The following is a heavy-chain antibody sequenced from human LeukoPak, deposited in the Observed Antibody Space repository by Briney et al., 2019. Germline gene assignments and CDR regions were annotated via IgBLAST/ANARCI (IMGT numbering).Heavy chain of an antibody. V-gene: IGHV4-59*01. CDR2: IYHSGST. CDR1: GGSIRTYY. J-gene: IGHJ5*02. Sequence: PSETLSLTCTLSGGSIRTYYWSWIRQPRGKGLEWIGYIYHSGSTNYNPSLKSRVTISVDTSKNQFSLKLSSVTAADTAVYYCARRRGITPNWFDPWGQGTLVTVSS. CDR3: ARRRGITPNWFDP. D-gene: IGHD3-10*01.